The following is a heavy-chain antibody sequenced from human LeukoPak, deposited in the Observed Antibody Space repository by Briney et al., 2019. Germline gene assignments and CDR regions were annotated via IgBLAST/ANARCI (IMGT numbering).Heavy chain of an antibody. V-gene: IGHV1-2*02. CDR1: GYTFTCYY. CDR3: ARYPYYGLAFDI. CDR2: INPNSGGT. J-gene: IGHJ3*02. Sequence: ASVKVSCKASGYTFTCYYMHWVGQAPGQGLEWRGWINPNSGGTNYAQKLQGRVTMTTDTSTSTAYMELRSLRSDDTAVYYCARYPYYGLAFDICGQGTMVTVSS. D-gene: IGHD4-17*01.